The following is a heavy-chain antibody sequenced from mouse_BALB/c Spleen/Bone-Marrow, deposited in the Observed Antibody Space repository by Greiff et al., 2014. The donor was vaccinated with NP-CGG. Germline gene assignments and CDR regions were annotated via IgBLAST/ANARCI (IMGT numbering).Heavy chain of an antibody. J-gene: IGHJ2*01. Sequence: SGAELVKPGASVKMSCKASGYTFTSYWMHWVKQRPGHGLEWIGLIDPSDSYTSYNQNFKGKATLTVDTSSNTAYMQLSSLTSEDSAVYYCSREDGNHYFDYWGQGTTLAVSS. CDR1: GYTFTSYW. CDR2: IDPSDSYT. CDR3: SREDGNHYFDY. V-gene: IGHV1S127*01. D-gene: IGHD2-3*01.